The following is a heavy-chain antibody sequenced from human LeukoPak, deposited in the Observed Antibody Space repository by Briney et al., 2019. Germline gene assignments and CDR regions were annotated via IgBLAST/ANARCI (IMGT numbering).Heavy chain of an antibody. D-gene: IGHD3-10*01. CDR1: GGSISSGSYY. Sequence: SETLSLTCTVSGGSISSGSYYWSWIRQPAGKGLEWIGRFYISGSTNYNPSLKSRVTMSIDTSKNQFSLQLSSVTAADTALYFCASTSYYDSDWFDSWGQGTLVTVSS. J-gene: IGHJ5*01. CDR3: ASTSYYDSDWFDS. V-gene: IGHV4-61*02. CDR2: FYISGST.